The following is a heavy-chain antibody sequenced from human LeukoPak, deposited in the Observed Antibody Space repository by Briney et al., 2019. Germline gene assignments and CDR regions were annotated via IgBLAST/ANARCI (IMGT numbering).Heavy chain of an antibody. D-gene: IGHD3-16*02. CDR2: ISTSTTTI. J-gene: IGHJ4*02. Sequence: GGSLRLSCAASGFTFSTYIMNWVRQAPGKGLEWVSYISTSTTTIYYADSVKGRFTISRDNAKNSLYLQMNSLRDEDTAVYYCARDFFAFGGVIALLDYWGQGTLVTVSS. V-gene: IGHV3-48*02. CDR1: GFTFSTYI. CDR3: ARDFFAFGGVIALLDY.